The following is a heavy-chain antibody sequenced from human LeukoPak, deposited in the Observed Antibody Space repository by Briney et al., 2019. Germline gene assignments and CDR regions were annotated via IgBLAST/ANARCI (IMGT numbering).Heavy chain of an antibody. CDR1: GYTFTSSY. CDR2: INPSGGST. V-gene: IGHV1-46*01. J-gene: IGHJ4*02. Sequence: ASVKVSCKASGYTFTSSYMHWVRQAPGQGLEWMGIINPSGGSTSYAQKFQGRVTMTRDTSITTAYMELSRLRSDDTAVYYCARDHYFDYWGQGTLVTVSS. CDR3: ARDHYFDY.